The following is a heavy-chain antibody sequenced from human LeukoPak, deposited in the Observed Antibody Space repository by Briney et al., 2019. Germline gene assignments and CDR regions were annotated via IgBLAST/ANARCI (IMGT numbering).Heavy chain of an antibody. CDR3: ARDSRETGTTTDFDY. CDR2: ISADTGNT. J-gene: IGHJ4*02. CDR1: GYTFSNYG. V-gene: IGHV1-18*01. Sequence: AASVKVSCKTSGYTFSNYGISWVRQAPGQGLEWMGWISADTGNTNFAQKFQDRVTMTSDTSTSTYYMELRSLRSDDTAVYYCARDSRETGTTTDFDYWGQGTLVSVSS. D-gene: IGHD1-7*01.